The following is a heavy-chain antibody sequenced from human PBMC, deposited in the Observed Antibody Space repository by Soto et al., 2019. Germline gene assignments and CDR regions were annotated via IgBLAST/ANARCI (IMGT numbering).Heavy chain of an antibody. CDR3: ARGLLHNPTNDFWSAFGRAANDYYMDV. Sequence: VASVKVSCKASGGTFISYAISWVRQAPGQGLEWMGGIIPIFGTTNYAQKFQGRVTITTDESTSTAYMELSSLRSEDTAVYFCARGLLHNPTNDFWSAFGRAANDYYMDVWGRGTTVTVSS. J-gene: IGHJ6*03. CDR2: IIPIFGTT. D-gene: IGHD3-3*01. V-gene: IGHV1-69*05. CDR1: GGTFISYA.